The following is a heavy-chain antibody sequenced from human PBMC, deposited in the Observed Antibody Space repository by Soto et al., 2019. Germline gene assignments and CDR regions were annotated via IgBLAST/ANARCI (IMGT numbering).Heavy chain of an antibody. J-gene: IGHJ3*02. CDR1: GFTFSSYW. D-gene: IGHD3-10*01. CDR3: ANVLLWSFDAFDI. V-gene: IGHV3-74*01. Sequence: VGSLRLSCAASGFTFSSYWMHWVRQAPGKGLVWVSRINSDGSSTSYADSVKGRFTISRDNAKNTLYLQMNSLRAEDTAVYYCANVLLWSFDAFDIWGQGTMVTVSS. CDR2: INSDGSST.